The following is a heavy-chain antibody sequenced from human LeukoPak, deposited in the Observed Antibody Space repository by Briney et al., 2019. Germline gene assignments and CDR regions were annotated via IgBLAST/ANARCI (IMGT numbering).Heavy chain of an antibody. CDR3: ARDIVVVPAAIGVNYYYYGMDV. J-gene: IGHJ6*02. V-gene: IGHV4-31*03. D-gene: IGHD2-2*01. CDR1: GGSISSGGYD. Sequence: PSETLSLTCTVSGGSISSGGYDWSWIRQHPGKGLEWIGYIYYSGSTYYNPSLKSRVTISVDTSKNQFSLKLSSVTAADTAVYYCARDIVVVPAAIGVNYYYYGMDVWGQGTTVTVSS. CDR2: IYYSGST.